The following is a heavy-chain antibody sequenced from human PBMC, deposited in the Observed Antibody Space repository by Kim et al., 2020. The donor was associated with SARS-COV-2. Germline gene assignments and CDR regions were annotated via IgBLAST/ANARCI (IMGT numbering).Heavy chain of an antibody. CDR2: ISSSGSTI. D-gene: IGHD5-12*01. J-gene: IGHJ6*01. CDR3: AREGYSGYEGSYYYYGMDV. CDR1: GFTFSSYE. V-gene: IGHV3-48*03. Sequence: GGSLRLSCAASGFTFSSYEMNWVRQAPGKGLEWVSYISSSGSTIYYADSVKGRFTISRDNAKNSLYLQMNSLRAEDTAVYYCAREGYSGYEGSYYYYGMDVWGQGTTVTVSS.